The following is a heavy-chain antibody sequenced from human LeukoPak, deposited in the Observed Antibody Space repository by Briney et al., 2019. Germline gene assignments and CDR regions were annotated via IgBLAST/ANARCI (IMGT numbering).Heavy chain of an antibody. CDR3: ARGAQQLELRGWFDP. J-gene: IGHJ5*02. D-gene: IGHD1-7*01. CDR1: GGSISSYY. V-gene: IGHV4-59*01. CDR2: IYYSGST. Sequence: SETLSLTCTVSGGSISSYYWSWIRQPPGKGLEWIGYIYYSGSTNYNPSLKSRVTISVDTSKNQFSLKLSSVTAADTAVYYCARGAQQLELRGWFDPWGQGTLVTVSS.